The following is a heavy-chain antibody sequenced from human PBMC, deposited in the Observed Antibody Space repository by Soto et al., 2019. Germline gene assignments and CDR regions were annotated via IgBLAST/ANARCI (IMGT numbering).Heavy chain of an antibody. J-gene: IGHJ4*02. D-gene: IGHD4-17*01. Sequence: GGSLRLSCAASGFTFSSYSMNWVRQAPGKGLEWVSYISSSSSTIYYADSVKGRFTISRDNSKNTLYLQMNSLRAEDTAVYYCAKDPPYYGDYNYYYWRQGTLVTVSS. CDR2: ISSSSSTI. V-gene: IGHV3-48*01. CDR3: AKDPPYYGDYNYYY. CDR1: GFTFSSYS.